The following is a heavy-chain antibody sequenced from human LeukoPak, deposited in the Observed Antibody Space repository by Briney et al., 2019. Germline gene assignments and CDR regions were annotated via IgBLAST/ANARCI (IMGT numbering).Heavy chain of an antibody. CDR2: IKEDGSEK. CDR3: ARRKTLDY. V-gene: IGHV3-7*01. Sequence: GGSLRLSCAASGFTFTGYWMTWVRQAPGKRLEWVANIKEDGSEKYYVDSVKGRFTISRDSARNSLYLQMNSLRAEDTAVYHCARRKTLDYWGQGTLVTVSS. CDR1: GFTFTGYW. J-gene: IGHJ4*02.